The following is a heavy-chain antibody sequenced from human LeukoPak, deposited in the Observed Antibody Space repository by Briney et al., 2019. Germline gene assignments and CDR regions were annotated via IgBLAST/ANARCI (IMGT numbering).Heavy chain of an antibody. J-gene: IGHJ4*02. V-gene: IGHV3-23*01. D-gene: IGHD6-13*01. CDR2: ISGNGDRT. CDR3: AEDQTGITAALPH. CDR1: GFTFSSYG. Sequence: GGSLRLSCAASGFTFSSYGMSWVRQAPGKGLEWVSAISGNGDRTYYADSVKGRFAISRDNSRNTLYLQMNSLRAEDTAVYYCAEDQTGITAALPHWGQGTLVTVSS.